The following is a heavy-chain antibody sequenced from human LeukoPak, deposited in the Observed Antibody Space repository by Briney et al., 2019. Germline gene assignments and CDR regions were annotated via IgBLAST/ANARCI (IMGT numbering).Heavy chain of an antibody. CDR3: ARAGVGVRFLEWLHDY. CDR2: INPNSGGT. Sequence: APIKGFWQASGLNFTGYYMDRVATAPGQGLEWIGPINPNSGGTNYAQKFQGRVTMTRDTSISTAYMELSRLRSDDTAVYYCARAGVGVRFLEWLHDYWGQGTLVTVSS. D-gene: IGHD3-3*01. V-gene: IGHV1-2*06. CDR1: GLNFTGYY. J-gene: IGHJ4*02.